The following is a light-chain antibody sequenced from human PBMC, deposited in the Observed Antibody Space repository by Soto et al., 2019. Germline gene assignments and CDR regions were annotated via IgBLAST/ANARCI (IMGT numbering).Light chain of an antibody. CDR1: QGLSINS. Sequence: EIVLTQSPGTLSLSPGERATLSCRASQGLSINSLAWYQQKPGQSPRLLVSGASTRDTGIPAMFRGSGSGTVFAITISSLEPEDSALYYCQQYDGPPLTFGPGTKVDIK. CDR2: GAS. J-gene: IGKJ3*01. V-gene: IGKV3-20*01. CDR3: QQYDGPPLT.